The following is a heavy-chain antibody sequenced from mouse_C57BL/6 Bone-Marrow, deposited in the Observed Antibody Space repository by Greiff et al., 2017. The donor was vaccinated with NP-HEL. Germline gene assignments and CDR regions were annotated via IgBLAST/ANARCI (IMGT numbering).Heavy chain of an antibody. CDR2: INPSNGGT. J-gene: IGHJ1*03. CDR3: ARTPQLGREGGWYFDV. D-gene: IGHD4-1*02. Sequence: QVQLQQPGTELVKPGASVKLSCKASGYTFTSYWMHWVKQRPGQGLEWIGNINPSNGGTNYNEKFKSKATLTVDKSSSTAYMQLSSLTSEDSAVYYCARTPQLGREGGWYFDVWGTGTTVTVSS. V-gene: IGHV1-53*01. CDR1: GYTFTSYW.